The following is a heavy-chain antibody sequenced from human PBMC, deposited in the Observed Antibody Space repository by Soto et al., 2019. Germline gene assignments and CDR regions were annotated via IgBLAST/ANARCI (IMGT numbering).Heavy chain of an antibody. CDR2: IIPISGTA. Sequence: QVQLVQSGAEVKKPGSSVKVSCKASGGTFSSYAISWVRQAPGQGLEWMGGIIPISGTANYAQKFQGRVTMPPDESTSTAYMELSSLRSEDTAVYYCARSQGSSTSLEIYYYYYYGMDVWGQGTTVTVSS. CDR3: ARSQGSSTSLEIYYYYYYGMDV. J-gene: IGHJ6*02. CDR1: GGTFSSYA. D-gene: IGHD2-2*01. V-gene: IGHV1-69*01.